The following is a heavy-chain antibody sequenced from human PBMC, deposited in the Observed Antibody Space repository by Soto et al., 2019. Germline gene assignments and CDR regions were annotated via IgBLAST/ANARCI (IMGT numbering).Heavy chain of an antibody. J-gene: IGHJ3*02. CDR3: AKGKQWLVKVAFDI. D-gene: IGHD6-19*01. V-gene: IGHV3-23*01. CDR1: GVTFSSYA. Sequence: AXGSLKLSCAASGVTFSSYAMSWVRQAPGKGLEWVSAISGSGGSTYYADSVKGRFTISRDNSKNTLYLQMNSLRAEDTAVYYCAKGKQWLVKVAFDISGQGTMVTVSS. CDR2: ISGSGGST.